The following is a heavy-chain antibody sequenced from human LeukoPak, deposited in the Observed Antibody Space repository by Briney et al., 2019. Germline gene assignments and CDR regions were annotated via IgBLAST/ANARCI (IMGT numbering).Heavy chain of an antibody. CDR1: GYTFTSNY. CDR3: ARDVMYAFDY. V-gene: IGHV1-46*01. D-gene: IGHD2-8*01. Sequence: ASVKVSCKASGYTFTSNYMHWVRQAPGQGLEWMGIIHPSGGNTNYAQKFQGRVAMTRDTSTSTAYMELGSLRSDDTALYYCARDVMYAFDYWGQGTLVTVSS. CDR2: IHPSGGNT. J-gene: IGHJ4*02.